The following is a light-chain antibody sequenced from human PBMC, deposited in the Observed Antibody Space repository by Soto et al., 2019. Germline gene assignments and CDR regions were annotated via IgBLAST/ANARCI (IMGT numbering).Light chain of an antibody. Sequence: DVQVTQSPSSLSASVGDRVTITCQARQDIKHYLNWYQQKPGKAPNLLIYDTSVLETGVPSRFSGSKSGTDFTFTISSLQPEDVATYYCQQYDNLPITFGQGTKVDI. J-gene: IGKJ1*01. CDR3: QQYDNLPIT. CDR1: QDIKHY. V-gene: IGKV1-33*01. CDR2: DTS.